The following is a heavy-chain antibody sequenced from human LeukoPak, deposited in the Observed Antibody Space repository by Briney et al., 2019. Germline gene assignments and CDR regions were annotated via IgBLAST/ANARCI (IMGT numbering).Heavy chain of an antibody. CDR3: ARGGGIVGATYYYYGMDV. CDR1: GFTFSSCA. CDR2: ISYDGSNK. Sequence: GRSLRLSCAASGFTFSSCAMHWVRQAPGKGLEWVAVISYDGSNKYYADSVKGRFTISRDNSKNTLYLQMNSLRAEDTAVYYCARGGGIVGATYYYYGMDVWGQGTTVTVSS. V-gene: IGHV3-30*04. J-gene: IGHJ6*02. D-gene: IGHD1-26*01.